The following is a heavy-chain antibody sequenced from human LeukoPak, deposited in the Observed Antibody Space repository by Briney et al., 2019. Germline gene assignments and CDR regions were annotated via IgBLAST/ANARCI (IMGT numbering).Heavy chain of an antibody. Sequence: GGSLRLSRAASGFTFSSYWMSWVRQAPGKGLQWVANIRHDGGDKYYVDSVRGRFTISRDNAKNSLYLQMDSLRAEDTAVYYCARAPMSPAPADYWGQGTLVAVSS. CDR3: ARAPMSPAPADY. V-gene: IGHV3-7*01. CDR2: IRHDGGDK. J-gene: IGHJ4*02. CDR1: GFTFSSYW.